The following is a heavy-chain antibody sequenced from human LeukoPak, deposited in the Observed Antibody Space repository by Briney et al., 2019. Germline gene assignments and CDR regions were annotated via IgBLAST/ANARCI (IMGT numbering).Heavy chain of an antibody. CDR3: ASSEQLDNWNDMWRNAFDI. D-gene: IGHD1-20*01. V-gene: IGHV4-38-2*02. CDR1: GYSISSGYY. J-gene: IGHJ3*02. CDR2: IYHSGST. Sequence: SETLSLTCTVSGYSISSGYYWGWIRQPPGKGLEWIGSIYHSGSTNYNPSLKSRVTISVDTSKNQFSLKLSSVTAADTAVYYCASSEQLDNWNDMWRNAFDIWGQGTMVTVSS.